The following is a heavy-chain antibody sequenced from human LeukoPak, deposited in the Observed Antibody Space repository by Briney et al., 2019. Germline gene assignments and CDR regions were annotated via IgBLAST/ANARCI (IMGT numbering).Heavy chain of an antibody. Sequence: HGGSLRLSCAASGFTFSSYWMHWVRQAPGKGLVWVSRINSDGSSKSYADSVTGRFTISRDNAKNTLYLQMNSLRAEDTAVYYCARDLPGIAVAGGFDYWGQGTLVTVSS. V-gene: IGHV3-74*01. CDR2: INSDGSSK. CDR3: ARDLPGIAVAGGFDY. J-gene: IGHJ4*02. CDR1: GFTFSSYW. D-gene: IGHD6-19*01.